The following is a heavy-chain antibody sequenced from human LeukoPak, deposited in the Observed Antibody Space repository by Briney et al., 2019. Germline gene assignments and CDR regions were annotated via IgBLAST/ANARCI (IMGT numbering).Heavy chain of an antibody. Sequence: ASVTVSCKASGDTFTGYYMHWVRQAPGQGLEWMGIINPSGGSTSYAQKFQGTVTMTRDTSTSTVYMELSSLRSEDTAVYYCARDPYSGYAGIDYWGQGTLVTVSS. CDR1: GDTFTGYY. J-gene: IGHJ4*02. V-gene: IGHV1-46*01. CDR3: ARDPYSGYAGIDY. CDR2: INPSGGST. D-gene: IGHD5-12*01.